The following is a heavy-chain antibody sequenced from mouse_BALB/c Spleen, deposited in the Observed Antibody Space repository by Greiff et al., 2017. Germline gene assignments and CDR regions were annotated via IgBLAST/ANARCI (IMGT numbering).Heavy chain of an antibody. V-gene: IGHV2-2*02. D-gene: IGHD2-10*01. CDR3: ARSYSYAMDY. CDR1: GFSLTSYG. Sequence: VQVVESGPGLVQPSQSLSITCTVSGFSLTSYGVHWVRQSPGKGLEWLGVIWSGGSTDYNAAFISRLSISKDNSKSQVFFKMNSLQANDTAIYYCARSYSYAMDYWGQGTSVTVSS. J-gene: IGHJ4*01. CDR2: IWSGGST.